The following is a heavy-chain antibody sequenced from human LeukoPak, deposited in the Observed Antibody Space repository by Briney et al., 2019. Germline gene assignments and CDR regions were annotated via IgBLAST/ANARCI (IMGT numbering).Heavy chain of an antibody. CDR2: INPNSGGT. V-gene: IGHV1-2*02. CDR3: ARGVSGYDPYYFDY. D-gene: IGHD5-12*01. Sequence: ASVKVSCKASGYTFTGYYIHWVRQAPGQGLEWMGWINPNSGGTNYAQKFQGRVTMTRDTSISTAYMELSRLRSEDTAVYYCARGVSGYDPYYFDYWGQGTLVTVSS. J-gene: IGHJ4*02. CDR1: GYTFTGYY.